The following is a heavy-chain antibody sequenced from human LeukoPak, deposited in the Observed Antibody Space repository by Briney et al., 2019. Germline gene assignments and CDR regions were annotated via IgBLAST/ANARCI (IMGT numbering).Heavy chain of an antibody. Sequence: SETLSLTCTVSGGSTSSSYWSWIRQPPGKGREWLAYIFYSGSTNYNPSLKSRVTISVDTSKNQFSLKLSSVTAADTAVYYCARQLGYCSGTSCYWGAFDIWGQGTMVTVSS. CDR1: GGSTSSSY. D-gene: IGHD2-15*01. J-gene: IGHJ3*02. CDR3: ARQLGYCSGTSCYWGAFDI. CDR2: IFYSGST. V-gene: IGHV4-59*01.